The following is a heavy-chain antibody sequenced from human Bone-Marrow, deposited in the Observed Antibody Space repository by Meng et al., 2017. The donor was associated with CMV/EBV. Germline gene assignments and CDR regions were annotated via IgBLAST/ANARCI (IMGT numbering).Heavy chain of an antibody. CDR1: GFTFSSYA. CDR2: ISYDGSNK. D-gene: IGHD3-3*01. Sequence: GGSLRLSCAASGFTFSSYAMHWVRQAPGKGLEWVAVISYDGSNKYYADSVKGRFTISRDNSKNTLYLQMNSLRAEDTAVYYCARDKGFTIFGVVTKYYYGMDVWGQGTTVTVSS. CDR3: ARDKGFTIFGVVTKYYYGMDV. V-gene: IGHV3-30-3*01. J-gene: IGHJ6*02.